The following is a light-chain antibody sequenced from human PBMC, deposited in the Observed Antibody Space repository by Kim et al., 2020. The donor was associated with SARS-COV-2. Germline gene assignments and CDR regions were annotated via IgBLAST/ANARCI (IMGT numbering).Light chain of an antibody. J-gene: IGKJ4*01. V-gene: IGKV3-11*01. CDR3: QQRFSWPPLT. CDR1: ESIGTY. CDR2: DAI. Sequence: SPGERAPPSCRASESIGTYVAWYQKKSGRAPRLLIFDAIRRATGTPDRFSGSGAGTDFTLTISSLEPEDFAVYYCQQRFSWPPLTFGGGTKVEIK.